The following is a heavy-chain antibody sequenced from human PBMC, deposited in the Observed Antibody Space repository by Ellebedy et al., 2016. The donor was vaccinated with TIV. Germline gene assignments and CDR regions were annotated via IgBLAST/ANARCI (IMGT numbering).Heavy chain of an antibody. CDR3: VKDDGGYGMDV. V-gene: IGHV3-64D*09. J-gene: IGHJ6*02. CDR1: GFTFSSYA. CDR2: ISSNGGST. Sequence: GESLKISCSASGFTFSSYAMHWVRQPPGKGLEYVSAISSNGGSTYYADSVKGRFTISRDNSKNTLYLQMSSLRAEDTAVYYCVKDDGGYGMDVWGQGTTVTVSS. D-gene: IGHD3-16*01.